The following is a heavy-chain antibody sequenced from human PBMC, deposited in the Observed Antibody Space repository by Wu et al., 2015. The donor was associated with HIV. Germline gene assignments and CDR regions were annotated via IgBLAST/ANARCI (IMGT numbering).Heavy chain of an antibody. Sequence: QVQLQQWAAGLFEAFRRPLSLTLRCRMVGPSVVTPGPGSPAPGKGLEWIGEINHRGSTNYNAALKSRLTISVDTSKNQFSLKLNSVTAADTAVYYCARGKSIYPRWFDPWGQGTLVTVSS. V-gene: IGHV4-34*01. D-gene: IGHD5/OR15-5a*01. CDR1: VGPSVVTP. J-gene: IGHJ5*02. CDR2: INHRGST. CDR3: ARGKSIYPRWFDP.